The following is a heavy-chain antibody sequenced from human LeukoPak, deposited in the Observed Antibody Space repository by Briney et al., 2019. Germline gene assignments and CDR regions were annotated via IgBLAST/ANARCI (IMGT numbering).Heavy chain of an antibody. CDR2: IYYDGSNQ. V-gene: IGHV3-33*01. CDR1: GLRFRNYG. D-gene: IGHD1-26*01. Sequence: GGSLRLSCVVSGLRFRNYGMHWVRQAPGKGLEWVAVIYYDGSNQYYADSVKGRFTVSRDNAKNTLYLQMDSLRAEDTAIYYCATDRNSGKYYDYWGQGTLVTVSS. CDR3: ATDRNSGKYYDY. J-gene: IGHJ4*02.